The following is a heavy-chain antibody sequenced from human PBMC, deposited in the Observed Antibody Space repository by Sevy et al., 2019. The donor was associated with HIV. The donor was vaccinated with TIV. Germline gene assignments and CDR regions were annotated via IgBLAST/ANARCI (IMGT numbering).Heavy chain of an antibody. D-gene: IGHD4-17*01. J-gene: IGHJ6*02. CDR3: ARIDYGDVPYGMDV. CDR2: ISSSSSTI. CDR1: GFTFSSYS. V-gene: IGHV3-48*02. Sequence: GGSLRLSCAASGFTFSSYSMNWVRQAPGKGLEWVSYISSSSSTIYYVDSVKGRFTISRDNAKNSLYLQMNSLRDEDTAVYYCARIDYGDVPYGMDVWGQRTTVTVSS.